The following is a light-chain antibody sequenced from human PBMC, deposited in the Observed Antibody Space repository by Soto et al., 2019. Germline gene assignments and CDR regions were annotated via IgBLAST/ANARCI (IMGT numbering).Light chain of an antibody. J-gene: IGKJ2*01. CDR2: GAS. V-gene: IGKV3-15*01. CDR1: RSVSSN. Sequence: EIVMTQSPATLSVSPGERATLSCRASRSVSSNLAWYQQKPGQAPRLLINGASTRATGIPARFRGSGSGTEFTLTISSLQSEDFAVYYCQQYNNLYTFGQGTKLEIK. CDR3: QQYNNLYT.